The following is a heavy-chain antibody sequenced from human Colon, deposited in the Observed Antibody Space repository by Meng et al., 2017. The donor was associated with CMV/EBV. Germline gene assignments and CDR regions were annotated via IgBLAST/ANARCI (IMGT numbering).Heavy chain of an antibody. CDR2: IYPGDSDT. D-gene: IGHD2-8*01. V-gene: IGHV5-51*01. J-gene: IGHJ4*02. Sequence: GESLKISCKGSGYSFTSYWIGWVRQMPGKGLEWMGIIYPGDSDTRYSPSFQGQVTISADKSISTAYLQWSSLKASDTAMYYCARQSIGYCTNGVCSHFDYWGQGTLVTVPQ. CDR1: GYSFTSYW. CDR3: ARQSIGYCTNGVCSHFDY.